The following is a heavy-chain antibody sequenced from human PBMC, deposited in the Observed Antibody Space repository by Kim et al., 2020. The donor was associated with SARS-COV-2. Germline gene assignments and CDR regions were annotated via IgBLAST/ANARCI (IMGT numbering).Heavy chain of an antibody. CDR2: IDWDNDK. J-gene: IGHJ5*02. CDR3: ARTHNAGGGTTVTASKAYWFDP. V-gene: IGHV2-70*11. D-gene: IGHD4-17*01. Sequence: GPTLVNPTQTLTLTCSFSGFSLTTRGMCVSWIRQPPGKALEWLARIDWDNDKYYRKSLKTRLTISKDTSKNQVVLTMTNVDPVDTATYYCARTHNAGGGTTVTASKAYWFDPWGQGTLVTVSS. CDR1: GFSLTTRGMC.